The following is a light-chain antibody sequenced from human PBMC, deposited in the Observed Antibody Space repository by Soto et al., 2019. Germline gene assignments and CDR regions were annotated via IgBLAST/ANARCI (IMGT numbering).Light chain of an antibody. CDR1: NSNIGAGYD. J-gene: IGLJ3*02. V-gene: IGLV1-40*01. CDR2: GNS. CDR3: QSYDSSLSGSGV. Sequence: QSVLTQPPSVSGAPGQRVTISCTGSNSNIGAGYDVHWYQQLPGAAPKLLIYGNSNRPSGVPDRFSGFKSGTSASLAITGLQAEDEADYYCQSYDSSLSGSGVFGGGTKLTVL.